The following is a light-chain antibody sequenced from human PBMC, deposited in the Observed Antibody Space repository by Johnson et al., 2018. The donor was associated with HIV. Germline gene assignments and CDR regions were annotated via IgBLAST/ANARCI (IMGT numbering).Light chain of an antibody. CDR1: SSNIGNNY. CDR3: GTWDSSLSGV. J-gene: IGLJ1*01. CDR2: ENN. Sequence: QSVLTQPPSVSAAPGQKVTISCSGSSSNIGNNYVSWYQQDPGTAPKLLIYENNKRPSGIPDRFSGSKSGTSATLGITGLQTGDEADYYCGTWDSSLSGVFGTGTKVTVL. V-gene: IGLV1-51*02.